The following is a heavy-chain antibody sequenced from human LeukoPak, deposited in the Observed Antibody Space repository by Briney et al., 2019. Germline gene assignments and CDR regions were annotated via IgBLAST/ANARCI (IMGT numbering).Heavy chain of an antibody. CDR3: VRAYDY. Sequence: PSETLSLTCAFSGVSIISSHWWSWARQSPGKGLEWIGEIYHSGTTNYNPSLNSRVTISVDTSKNQFSLNLISVTAADTAVYYCVRAYDYWGQGTLVTVSS. CDR2: IYHSGTT. J-gene: IGHJ4*02. CDR1: GVSIISSHW. V-gene: IGHV4-4*02.